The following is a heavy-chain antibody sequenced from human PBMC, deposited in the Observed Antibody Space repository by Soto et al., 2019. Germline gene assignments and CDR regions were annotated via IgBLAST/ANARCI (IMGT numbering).Heavy chain of an antibody. CDR2: IYYSGST. CDR1: GGSISSYY. Sequence: SETLSLTCTVSGGSISSYYWSWIRQPPGKGLEWIGYIYYSGSTNYNPSLKSRVTISVDTSKNQFSLKLSSVTAADTAVYYCARDHDGYCSGGSCYYFDYWGQGTLVTVSS. CDR3: ARDHDGYCSGGSCYYFDY. V-gene: IGHV4-59*01. D-gene: IGHD2-15*01. J-gene: IGHJ4*02.